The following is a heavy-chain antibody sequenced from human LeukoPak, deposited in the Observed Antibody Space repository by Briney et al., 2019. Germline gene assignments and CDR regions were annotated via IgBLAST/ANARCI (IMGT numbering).Heavy chain of an antibody. J-gene: IGHJ4*02. Sequence: GASVKVSCKASGYTFTSNYIHWVRQAPGQGLEWMGIINPSVGTTKSPDKFQGRVTMTRDTSTSTVYMELSGLGSDDTATYYCTRAQSYCTSTSCSADYWGQGTLVTVSS. CDR1: GYTFTSNY. CDR3: TRAQSYCTSTSCSADY. D-gene: IGHD2-2*01. V-gene: IGHV1-46*01. CDR2: INPSVGTT.